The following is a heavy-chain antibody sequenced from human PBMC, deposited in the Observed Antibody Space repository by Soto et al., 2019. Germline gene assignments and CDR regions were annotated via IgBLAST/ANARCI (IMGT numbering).Heavy chain of an antibody. V-gene: IGHV1-69*08. CDR2: IIPIIGII. D-gene: IGHD3-22*01. CDR3: AGDPDSHYNDSHASSYP. Sequence: QVQLVQSGAEVKKPGSSVKVSCKASGGTFSTYTITWVRQAPGQGLEWMGRIIPIIGIINYAQKFQGRVTIAAHXXXGXPYMEPTRLRSDDTAVYYCAGDPDSHYNDSHASSYPWGQGTLVTVSS. CDR1: GGTFSTYT. J-gene: IGHJ5*02.